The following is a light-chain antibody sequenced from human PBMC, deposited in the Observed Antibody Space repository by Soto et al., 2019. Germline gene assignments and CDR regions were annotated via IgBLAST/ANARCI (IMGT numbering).Light chain of an antibody. CDR3: ISYASSSTLSV. CDR2: DVS. CDR1: SSDVGGYDY. V-gene: IGLV2-14*01. J-gene: IGLJ2*01. Sequence: QSALTQPASVSGSPGQSITISCTGTSSDVGGYDYVSWYQQHTGKAPKLMIYDVSNRPSGVSNRFSGSKSGNTASLTIYGLRAEDEADYYCISYASSSTLSVFGGGTKLTVL.